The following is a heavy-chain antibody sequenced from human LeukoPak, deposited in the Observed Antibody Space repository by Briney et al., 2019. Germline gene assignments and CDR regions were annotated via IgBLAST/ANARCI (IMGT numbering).Heavy chain of an antibody. J-gene: IGHJ4*02. CDR1: GFTFSSYG. CDR2: ISGSGGST. CDR3: AIGPGGLFDY. Sequence: GGTLRLSCAASGFTFSSYGMSWVRQAPGKGLEWVSSISGSGGSTYYADSVKGRFTISRDNSKNTLYLQMNSLRAEDTAVYYCAIGPGGLFDYWGQGTLVTVSS. V-gene: IGHV3-23*01. D-gene: IGHD4-23*01.